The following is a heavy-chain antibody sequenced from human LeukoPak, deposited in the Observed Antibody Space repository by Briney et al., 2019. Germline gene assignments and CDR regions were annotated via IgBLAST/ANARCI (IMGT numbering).Heavy chain of an antibody. V-gene: IGHV4-61*01. J-gene: IGHJ4*02. CDR2: IYYSGST. D-gene: IGHD1-26*01. CDR3: ARVKWELLQLDY. Sequence: SETLSLTCTVSGGSVSSGSYYWSWIRQPPGKGLEWIGYIYYSGSTNYNPSLKSRVTISVDTSKNQFSLKLSSVTAADTAVYYSARVKWELLQLDYWGQGTLVTVSS. CDR1: GGSVSSGSYY.